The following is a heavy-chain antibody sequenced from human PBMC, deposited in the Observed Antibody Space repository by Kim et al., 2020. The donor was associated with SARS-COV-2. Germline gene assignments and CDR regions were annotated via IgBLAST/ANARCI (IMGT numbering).Heavy chain of an antibody. CDR1: GGTFSSYA. V-gene: IGHV1-69*06. CDR2: IIPIFGTA. CDR3: ARDEFLYCSSTSCYARTPVSYGMDV. D-gene: IGHD2-2*01. J-gene: IGHJ6*02. Sequence: SVKVSCKASGGTFSSYAISWVRQAPGQGLEWMGGIIPIFGTANYAQKFQGRVTITADKSTSTAYMELSSLRSEDTAVYYCARDEFLYCSSTSCYARTPVSYGMDVWGQGTTVTVSS.